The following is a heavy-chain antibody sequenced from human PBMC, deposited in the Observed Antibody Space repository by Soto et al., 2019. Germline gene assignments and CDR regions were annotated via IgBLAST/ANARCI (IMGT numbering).Heavy chain of an antibody. D-gene: IGHD4-4*01. J-gene: IGHJ4*02. CDR2: IYHSGST. CDR3: ARGTYAYSNCVKSFDY. V-gene: IGHV4-4*02. Sequence: QVQLQESGPGLVKPSGTLSLTCAVSSGSISSSNCWSWVRQPPVKGLEWIVEIYHSGSTNYNPSLESRGTISVDKAKTQFSLKLSSVTAAETAVYYRARGTYAYSNCVKSFDYWGQGTLVTVSS. CDR1: SGSISSSNC.